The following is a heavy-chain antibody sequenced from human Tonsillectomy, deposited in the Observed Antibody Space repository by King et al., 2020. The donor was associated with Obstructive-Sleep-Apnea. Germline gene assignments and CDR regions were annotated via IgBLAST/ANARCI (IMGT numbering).Heavy chain of an antibody. J-gene: IGHJ4*02. Sequence: VQLQESGPGLVKPSQTLSLTCTVSGDSINSGEDYWGWIRQPPGKGLEWIGYIYYSGSTYYSPSLKSRVTISGDTSKNQFSLRLTSVTAADTAVYYCARVHYYDTSGYYYYFDYWGQGTLVTVSS. CDR3: ARVHYYDTSGYYYYFDY. D-gene: IGHD3-22*01. CDR1: GDSINSGEDY. V-gene: IGHV4-30-4*01. CDR2: IYYSGST.